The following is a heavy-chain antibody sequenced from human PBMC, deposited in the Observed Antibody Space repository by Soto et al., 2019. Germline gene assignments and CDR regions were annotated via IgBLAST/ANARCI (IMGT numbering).Heavy chain of an antibody. V-gene: IGHV3-23*01. CDR1: GFTFSSYA. CDR3: AKVQYSGSYGLWFFDY. CDR2: ISGSGGST. J-gene: IGHJ4*02. D-gene: IGHD1-26*01. Sequence: EVQLLESGGGLVQPGGSLRLSCAASGFTFSSYAMSWVRQAPGKGLEWVSAISGSGGSTYYADSVKGRFTISRDNSENTLYLQMNSLRAEDTAVYYCAKVQYSGSYGLWFFDYWGQGTLVTVSS.